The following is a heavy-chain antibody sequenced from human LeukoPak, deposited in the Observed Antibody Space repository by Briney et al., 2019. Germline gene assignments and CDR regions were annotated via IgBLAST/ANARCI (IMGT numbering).Heavy chain of an antibody. CDR2: MNPNSGNT. D-gene: IGHD3-10*01. V-gene: IGHV1-8*01. CDR1: GYTFTSYD. Sequence: ASVKVSCKASGYTFTSYDINWVRQATGQRLEWMGWMNPNSGNTGFAQKFQGIVTMNRNTSISTAYMELSSLRSEDTAVYYCARVGYYGSGSYLSYYYYMDVWGKGTTVTVSS. J-gene: IGHJ6*03. CDR3: ARVGYYGSGSYLSYYYYMDV.